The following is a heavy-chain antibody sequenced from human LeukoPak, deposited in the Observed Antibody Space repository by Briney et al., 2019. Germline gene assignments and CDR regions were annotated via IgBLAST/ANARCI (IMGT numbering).Heavy chain of an antibody. CDR3: AKAPSAHWPSDY. D-gene: IGHD1-1*01. CDR1: GYTFTSYG. J-gene: IGHJ4*02. V-gene: IGHV1-18*01. CDR2: INGRNGNT. Sequence: ASVKVSCKASGYTFTSYGITWVRQAPGQGLEWMGWINGRNGNTHYAQNLQDRITMTTDTSSTTVYMELRSLKSDDTAVYYCAKAPSAHWPSDYWGQGTLVTVSS.